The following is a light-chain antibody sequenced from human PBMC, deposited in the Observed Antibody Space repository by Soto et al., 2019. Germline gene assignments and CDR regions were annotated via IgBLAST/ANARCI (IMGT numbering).Light chain of an antibody. Sequence: IVLTQSPGTLSLSPGERATLSCRASQSVGSSYLAWYQQKPGQAPRLLIYGASSTATGTPDRFSGSGSGTDFTLTISRLEPEDFAVYYCQQYGSSPPMYTFGQGTKLEIK. CDR3: QQYGSSPPMYT. CDR1: QSVGSSY. J-gene: IGKJ2*01. CDR2: GAS. V-gene: IGKV3-20*01.